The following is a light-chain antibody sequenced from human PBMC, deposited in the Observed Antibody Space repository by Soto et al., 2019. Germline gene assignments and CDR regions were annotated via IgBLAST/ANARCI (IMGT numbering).Light chain of an antibody. CDR2: GAS. J-gene: IGKJ3*01. CDR3: LQDFNYPRT. V-gene: IGKV1-6*01. Sequence: AIQMTQSPSSLSASVGDRVTITCRASQGIKNDLAWYQQKPGKAPQLLIYGASSLHRGVPSRFSGRTSGEDFTLTISSLQPEDFATYYCLQDFNYPRTFGPGTKVDIK. CDR1: QGIKND.